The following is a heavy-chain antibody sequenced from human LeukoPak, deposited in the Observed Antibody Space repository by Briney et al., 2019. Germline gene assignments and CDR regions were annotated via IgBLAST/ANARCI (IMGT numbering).Heavy chain of an antibody. CDR3: ARLEDSGSYSYFQH. D-gene: IGHD1-26*01. J-gene: IGHJ1*01. CDR1: GYSFPNFW. V-gene: IGHV5-51*01. CDR2: IYPGDSDA. Sequence: PRESLKISCKASGYSFPNFWIGWVRQMPGRGLEWMAIIYPGDSDARYSPSFQGEVTISADKSISTAYLQWSSLKASDTAMYYCARLEDSGSYSYFQHWGQGTLVTVSS.